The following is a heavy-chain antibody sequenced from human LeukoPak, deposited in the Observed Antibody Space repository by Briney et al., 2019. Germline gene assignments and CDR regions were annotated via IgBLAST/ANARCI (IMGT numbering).Heavy chain of an antibody. CDR1: GYTFTSYA. V-gene: IGHV1-8*03. D-gene: IGHD6-6*01. CDR2: MNPNSGNT. Sequence: ASVKVSCKASGYTFTSYAINWVRQATGQGLEWMGWMNPNSGNTGNAQKFQGRVTITRNTAISTAYMELSSLRAEDTAVYYCARGTRVAARGSGVGYWGQGTLVTVSS. CDR3: ARGTRVAARGSGVGY. J-gene: IGHJ4*02.